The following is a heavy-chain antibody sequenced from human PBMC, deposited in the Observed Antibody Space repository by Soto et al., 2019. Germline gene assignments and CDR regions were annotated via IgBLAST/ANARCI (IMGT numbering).Heavy chain of an antibody. J-gene: IGHJ4*02. Sequence: QVQLQESGPGLVKPSGTLSLTCDVSGYSISSTYWWSWVRQSPLEGLEWIGEIYPTTGRANYNPSLRSRVTISADSSKNQFSLNLRSVPAAATSVYYCARHVGVTGTRGFDYWGQGIPVSVSS. V-gene: IGHV4-4*02. D-gene: IGHD1-1*01. CDR3: ARHVGVTGTRGFDY. CDR2: IYPTTGRA. CDR1: GYSISSTYW.